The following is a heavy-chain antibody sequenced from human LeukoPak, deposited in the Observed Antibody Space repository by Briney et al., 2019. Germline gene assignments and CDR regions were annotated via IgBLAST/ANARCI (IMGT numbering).Heavy chain of an antibody. Sequence: GGSLRLSCAASGFTFSSYAMHWVRQAPGKGLEWVAVISYDGSNKYYADSVKGRFTISRDNSKNTLYLQMNSLRAEDTAVYYCARFELRYFDWLFPGAFDIWGQGTMVTVSS. D-gene: IGHD3-9*01. J-gene: IGHJ3*02. CDR2: ISYDGSNK. CDR3: ARFELRYFDWLFPGAFDI. V-gene: IGHV3-30-3*01. CDR1: GFTFSSYA.